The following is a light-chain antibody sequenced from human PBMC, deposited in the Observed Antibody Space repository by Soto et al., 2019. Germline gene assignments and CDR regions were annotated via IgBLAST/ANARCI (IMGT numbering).Light chain of an antibody. CDR3: CSYAGSPRYV. V-gene: IGLV2-11*01. J-gene: IGLJ1*01. Sequence: QSALTQPRSVSGSPGQSVTVSCTGTSSDVGGYNYVSWYQQHPGKAPKVMIYDVSERPSGVPDRFSVSKSGNTASLTISGLQAEDEADYYCCSYAGSPRYVLGTGTKLTVL. CDR1: SSDVGGYNY. CDR2: DVS.